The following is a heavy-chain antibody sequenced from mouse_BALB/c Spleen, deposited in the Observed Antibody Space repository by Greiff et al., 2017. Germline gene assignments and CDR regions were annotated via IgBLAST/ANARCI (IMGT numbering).Heavy chain of an antibody. V-gene: IGHV1S26*01. CDR2: INPSSGYT. CDR3: AREGQRAMDY. Sequence: QVQLKQSGAELVRPGSSVKISCKASGYAFSSYWMHWVKQRPGQGLEWIGYINPSSGYTNYSQKFKDKATLTADKSSSTAYMQLSSLTSEDSAVYYCAREGQRAMDYWGQGTSVTVSS. D-gene: IGHD3-3*01. CDR1: GYAFSSYW. J-gene: IGHJ4*01.